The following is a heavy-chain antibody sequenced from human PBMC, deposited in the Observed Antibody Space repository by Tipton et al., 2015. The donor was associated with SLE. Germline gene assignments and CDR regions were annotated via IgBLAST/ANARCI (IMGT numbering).Heavy chain of an antibody. V-gene: IGHV4-61*02. CDR1: GASITSGPYY. CDR3: ARGHGSRGVVVRGPDY. D-gene: IGHD3-10*01. J-gene: IGHJ4*02. CDR2: IYTTGST. Sequence: TLSLTCSVSGASITSGPYYWSWIRQSAGKGLEWVGRIYTTGSTNYNPSLKSRVSMSLDTSNDQFSLKLTSVTAADTAVYYCARGHGSRGVVVRGPDYWGPGTLVTVSS.